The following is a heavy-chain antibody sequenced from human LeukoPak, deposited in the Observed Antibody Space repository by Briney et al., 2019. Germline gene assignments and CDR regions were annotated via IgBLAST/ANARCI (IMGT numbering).Heavy chain of an antibody. CDR3: ARHLKNYFDVTGYFDL. J-gene: IGHJ4*02. V-gene: IGHV5-51*01. Sequence: GESLKISCKGSGYIFANYWIGWVRRMPGKGLECLGVVYPGDSDTRYSPSLQGQVTISADKSISTAYLQWSSLKASDTAIYYCARHLKNYFDVTGYFDLWGQGTLVTVSS. D-gene: IGHD3-22*01. CDR1: GYIFANYW. CDR2: VYPGDSDT.